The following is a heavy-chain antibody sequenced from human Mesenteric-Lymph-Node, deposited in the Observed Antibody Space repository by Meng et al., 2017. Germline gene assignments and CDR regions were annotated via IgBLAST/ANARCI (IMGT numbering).Heavy chain of an antibody. V-gene: IGHV4-30-4*01. CDR3: ARGPTTYFDY. Sequence: QVQLQGSGPGLVKASQTLALTCSVSGGSISSGDSYWSWIRQPPGKGLEWIGYIYYSGSTYYNPSLRSRITISVDTSKNQFSLKLSSVTAADTAVYYCARGPTTYFDYWGQGTLVTVSS. J-gene: IGHJ4*02. CDR1: GGSISSGDSY. CDR2: IYYSGST. D-gene: IGHD4-17*01.